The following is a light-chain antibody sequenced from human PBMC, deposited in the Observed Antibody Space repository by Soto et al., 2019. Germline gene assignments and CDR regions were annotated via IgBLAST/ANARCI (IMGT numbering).Light chain of an antibody. CDR2: EVT. V-gene: IGLV2-8*01. Sequence: QSALTQPPSASGSPGQSVTISCTGTSSDVGGYHYVSWYQQHPGKAPKLMIHEVTKRPSGVPDRFSGSKSGNTASLTVSGLQGEDEADYYCQSYDTSVTGSWVFGGGTKLTVL. CDR1: SSDVGGYHY. J-gene: IGLJ3*02. CDR3: QSYDTSVTGSWV.